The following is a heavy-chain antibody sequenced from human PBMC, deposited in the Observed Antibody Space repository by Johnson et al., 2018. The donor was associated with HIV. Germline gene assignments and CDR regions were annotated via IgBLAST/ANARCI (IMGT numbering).Heavy chain of an antibody. CDR1: GFTFSSYA. CDR3: ASADDAFDI. J-gene: IGHJ3*02. Sequence: QVQLVESGGGVVQPGRSLRLSCAASGFTFSSYAMHWVRQAPGKGLEWVAVISYDGSNKYYADSVKGRFTISRDNYKNTLYLQMNSLRAEDTAVYYCASADDAFDIWGQGTMVTVSS. CDR2: ISYDGSNK. V-gene: IGHV3-30-3*01.